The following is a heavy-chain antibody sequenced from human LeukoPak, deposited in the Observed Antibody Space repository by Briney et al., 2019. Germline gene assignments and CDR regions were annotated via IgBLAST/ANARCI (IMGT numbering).Heavy chain of an antibody. Sequence: RGSLRLSCAASGFTFSSYWMSWVRQAPGKGLEWVANIKQDGSEKYYVDSVKGRFTISRDNAKNSLYLQMNSLRAEDTAVYYCARVWTYYYDSSGYYGYWGQGTLVTVSS. D-gene: IGHD3-22*01. CDR2: IKQDGSEK. CDR1: GFTFSSYW. V-gene: IGHV3-7*01. CDR3: ARVWTYYYDSSGYYGY. J-gene: IGHJ4*02.